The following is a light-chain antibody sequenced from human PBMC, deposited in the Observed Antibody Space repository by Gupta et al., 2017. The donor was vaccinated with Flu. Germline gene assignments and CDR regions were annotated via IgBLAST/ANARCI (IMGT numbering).Light chain of an antibody. V-gene: IGKV1-39*01. J-gene: IGKJ4*01. Sequence: DIQMTQAPSSLSASVGDRVTITCRASQSISSYLAWYQQKPGKAPKLLIYAASSLQSGVPSRFSGSGSGTDFTLTISSLQPEDFATYYCQQTNSLPLTFGQGTKVEIK. CDR3: QQTNSLPLT. CDR1: QSISSY. CDR2: AAS.